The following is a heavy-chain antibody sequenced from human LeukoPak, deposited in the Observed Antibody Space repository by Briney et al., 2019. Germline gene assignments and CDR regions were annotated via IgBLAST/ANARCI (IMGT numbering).Heavy chain of an antibody. CDR3: ATEERG. CDR1: GFTFSSYA. Sequence: GGSLRLSCAASGFTFSSYAMHWVRQAPGKGLEYVSAISSNGGSTYYANSVKGRFTISRDNSKNTLYLQMGSLRAEDMAVYYCATEERGWGQGTLVTVSS. V-gene: IGHV3-64*01. CDR2: ISSNGGST. J-gene: IGHJ4*02.